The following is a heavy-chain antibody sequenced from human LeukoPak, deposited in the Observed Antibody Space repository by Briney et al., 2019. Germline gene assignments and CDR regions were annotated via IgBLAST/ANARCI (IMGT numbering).Heavy chain of an antibody. CDR3: AGGGSYQGEADY. D-gene: IGHD1-26*01. CDR2: ISSSGSTI. Sequence: GGSLRLSCAASGFTFDDYGMSWVRQAPGKGLEWVSYISSSGSTIYYADSVKGRFTISRDNAKNSLYLQMNSLRAEDTAVYYCAGGGSYQGEADYWGQGTLVTVSS. V-gene: IGHV3-11*01. CDR1: GFTFDDYG. J-gene: IGHJ4*02.